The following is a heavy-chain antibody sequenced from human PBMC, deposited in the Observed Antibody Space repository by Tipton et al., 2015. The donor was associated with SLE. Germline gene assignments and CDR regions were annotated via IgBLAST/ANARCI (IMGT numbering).Heavy chain of an antibody. CDR2: INPSGGST. V-gene: IGHV1-46*01. J-gene: IGHJ3*02. CDR3: ARDENVAVPAANAFDI. CDR1: GYTFTSYY. Sequence: QSGPEVKKPGASVKVSCKASGYTFTSYYMHWVRQAPGQGLEWMGIINPSGGSTSYAQKFQGRVTMTRDTSTSTVYRELSSLRFEDTAVYYCARDENVAVPAANAFDIWGQGTMVTVSS. D-gene: IGHD2-2*01.